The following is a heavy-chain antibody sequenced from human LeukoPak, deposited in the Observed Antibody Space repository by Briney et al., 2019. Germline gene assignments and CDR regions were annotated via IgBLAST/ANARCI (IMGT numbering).Heavy chain of an antibody. V-gene: IGHV4-59*01. J-gene: IGHJ4*02. CDR3: ARRSWGSDFDY. D-gene: IGHD3-16*01. CDR1: GGSISRYY. Sequence: SETLSLTCTVSGGSISRYYWSWIRQPPGQGLEWIGYIYSSGSTNCNPSLRSRVSISVDTSENQFSLNLSSVTAADTAVYYCARRSWGSDFDYWGQGALVTVSS. CDR2: IYSSGST.